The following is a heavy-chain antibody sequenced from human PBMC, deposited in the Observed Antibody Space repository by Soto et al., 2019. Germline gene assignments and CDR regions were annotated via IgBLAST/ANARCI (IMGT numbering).Heavy chain of an antibody. CDR1: GFTFSSYS. V-gene: IGHV3-48*01. Sequence: EVQLVESGGGLVQPGGSLRLSCAASGFTFSSYSMNWVRQAPGKGLEWVSYISGSSSMIYYADSVKGRFTISRDNAKNSLYLPMNSLGAEETAVYYLARDLNPPQEKLYSLLGYRGQGTLVTVSS. J-gene: IGHJ4*02. D-gene: IGHD2-15*01. CDR3: ARDLNPPQEKLYSLLGY. CDR2: ISGSSSMI.